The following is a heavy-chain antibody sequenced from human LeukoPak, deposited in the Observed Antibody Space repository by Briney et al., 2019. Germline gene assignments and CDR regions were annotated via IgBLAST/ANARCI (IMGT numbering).Heavy chain of an antibody. CDR2: ISSNGGST. J-gene: IGHJ5*02. V-gene: IGHV3-64D*06. Sequence: GGSLRLSCSASGFTFSSYAMHWVRQAPGKGLEYVSAISSNGGSTYYADSVKGRFTISRDNSKNTLYLQMSSLRAEDTAVYYCARDGTVTAGPFDPWGRGTLVTVSS. CDR1: GFTFSSYA. D-gene: IGHD4-11*01. CDR3: ARDGTVTAGPFDP.